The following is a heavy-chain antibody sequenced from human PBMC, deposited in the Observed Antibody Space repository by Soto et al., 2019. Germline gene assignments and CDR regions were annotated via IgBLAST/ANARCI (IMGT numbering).Heavy chain of an antibody. CDR2: ISGYSGNA. Sequence: QVQLVQSGGEVKKPGASVKVSCKASGYNFRHYDIIWVRQAPGQGLEWMGMISGYSGNAKYSQNTRDRVTLTADTSTRTLCTDLTSLRFWDTAVYYCDGGQGSPWGQGTLVTVSS. CDR1: GYNFRHYD. V-gene: IGHV1-18*04. J-gene: IGHJ5*02. CDR3: DGGQGSP. D-gene: IGHD3-10*01.